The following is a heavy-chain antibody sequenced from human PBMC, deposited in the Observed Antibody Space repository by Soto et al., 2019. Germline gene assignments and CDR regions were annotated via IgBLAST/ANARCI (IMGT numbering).Heavy chain of an antibody. Sequence: PGESLKISCKGSGYSFTSYWISWVRQMPGKGLEWMGRIDPSDSYTNYSPSFQGHVTISADKSISTAYLQWSSLKASDTAMYYCARQDSGSGWSNWFDPWGQGTLVTV. V-gene: IGHV5-10-1*01. CDR1: GYSFTSYW. J-gene: IGHJ5*02. CDR3: ARQDSGSGWSNWFDP. D-gene: IGHD6-19*01. CDR2: IDPSDSYT.